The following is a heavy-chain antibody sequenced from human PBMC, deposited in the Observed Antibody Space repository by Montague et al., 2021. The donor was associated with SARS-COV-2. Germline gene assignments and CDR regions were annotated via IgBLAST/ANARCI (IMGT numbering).Heavy chain of an antibody. CDR2: MDSSETT. CDR3: ARGMYGLNETTDACDI. CDR1: GGSIRSSDND. D-gene: IGHD3-10*01. V-gene: IGHV4-31*03. Sequence: TLSLTCTVSGGSIRSSDNDWSWIRQHPGKGLEWIGYMDSSETTXYKPSFGSRVTISVDKSKNQFSLKLSSVTAADTAVYYCARGMYGLNETTDACDIWGQGTMVSVSS. J-gene: IGHJ3*02.